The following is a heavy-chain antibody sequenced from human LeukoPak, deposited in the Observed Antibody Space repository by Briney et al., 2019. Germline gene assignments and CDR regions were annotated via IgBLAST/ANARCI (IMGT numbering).Heavy chain of an antibody. CDR2: IWYDGSYK. V-gene: IGHV3-33*01. D-gene: IGHD3-10*01. CDR3: ARGLFYGSGSHIDY. Sequence: GGSLRLSCAASGFTFSTYGMHWVRQAPGKGLEWVAVIWYDGSYKYCADSVNGRFTISRDDSKNTLYLQINSLTAEDTAVYYCARGLFYGSGSHIDYWGQGSLVTVFS. J-gene: IGHJ4*02. CDR1: GFTFSTYG.